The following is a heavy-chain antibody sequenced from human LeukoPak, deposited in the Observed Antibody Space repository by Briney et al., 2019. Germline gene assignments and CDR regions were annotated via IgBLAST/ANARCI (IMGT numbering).Heavy chain of an antibody. V-gene: IGHV4-61*02. CDR3: ARDSSGRYYFDY. D-gene: IGHD6-19*01. CDR1: GGSISSGSYY. Sequence: SETLSLTCTVSGGSISSGSYYWSWIRQPAGKGLEWIGRIYTSGSTNYNPSLKSRVTLSVDTSKNQFSLKLSSVTAADTAVYYCARDSSGRYYFDYWGQGTLVTVSS. CDR2: IYTSGST. J-gene: IGHJ4*02.